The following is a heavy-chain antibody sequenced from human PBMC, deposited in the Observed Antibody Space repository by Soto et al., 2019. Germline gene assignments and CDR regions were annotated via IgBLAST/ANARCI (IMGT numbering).Heavy chain of an antibody. D-gene: IGHD6-13*01. CDR1: GGSISSGGYY. CDR3: ARGGIAAAAPPDY. V-gene: IGHV4-31*03. J-gene: IGHJ4*02. Sequence: QVQLQESGPGLVKPSQTLSLTCTVSGGSISSGGYYWSWIREHPGKGLEWIGYIYYSGSTYYNPSLKSRVTISVDTSKYQFSLKLSSVTAADTAVYYCARGGIAAAAPPDYWGQGTLVTVSS. CDR2: IYYSGST.